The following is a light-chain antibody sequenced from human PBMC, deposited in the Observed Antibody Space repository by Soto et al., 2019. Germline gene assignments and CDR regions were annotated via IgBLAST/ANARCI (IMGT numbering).Light chain of an antibody. CDR1: SSNIGGTNY. CDR3: ASWDDRLGAVI. V-gene: IGLV1-47*02. Sequence: QSVLTQPTSASGIPGQKVFISCSGSSSNIGGTNYAYWYQQLPGAAPKLLMHSNNLRPSGVPERISGSKFGTAASLAISGLRSEDEAVYYCASWDDRLGAVIFGGGTKVTVL. J-gene: IGLJ2*01. CDR2: SNN.